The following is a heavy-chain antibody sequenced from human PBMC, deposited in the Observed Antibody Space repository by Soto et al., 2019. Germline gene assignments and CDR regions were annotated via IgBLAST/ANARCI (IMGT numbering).Heavy chain of an antibody. CDR3: ARGSKGGGSGSYVADY. D-gene: IGHD3-10*01. V-gene: IGHV4-4*02. CDR2: IYHSGST. J-gene: IGHJ4*02. Sequence: QVQLQESGPGLVKPSGTLSLTCAVSGGSISSSNWWIWVRQPPGKVLDWIGEIYHSGSTNYNPSLKSRVTISVDKSKNQFSLKLSSVTAADTAVYYCARGSKGGGSGSYVADYWGQGTLVTVSS. CDR1: GGSISSSNW.